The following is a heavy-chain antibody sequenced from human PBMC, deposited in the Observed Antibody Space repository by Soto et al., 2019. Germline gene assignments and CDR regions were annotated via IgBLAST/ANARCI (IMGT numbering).Heavy chain of an antibody. D-gene: IGHD3-10*02. J-gene: IGHJ6*03. Sequence: EVQLVESGGGLVQPGGSLRLSCAASGFTFSNYLMSWARQAPGKGLEWVANIKQDGSEKYYVDSVKGRFTVSRDNADNSLYLQMNRLRAEDTAVYYCARDLEQTQRRYYHYYCMDVWGKGTTVTVSS. V-gene: IGHV3-7*01. CDR1: GFTFSNYL. CDR3: ARDLEQTQRRYYHYYCMDV. CDR2: IKQDGSEK.